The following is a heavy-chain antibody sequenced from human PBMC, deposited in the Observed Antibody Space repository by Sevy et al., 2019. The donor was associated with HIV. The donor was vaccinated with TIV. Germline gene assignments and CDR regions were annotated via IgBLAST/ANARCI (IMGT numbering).Heavy chain of an antibody. J-gene: IGHJ4*02. CDR3: ARAEQVTMLVVFGGLYFDS. D-gene: IGHD3-22*01. CDR1: GFTFSRYW. V-gene: IGHV3-7*01. CDR2: IKQDESEK. Sequence: GSLRLSCAASGFTFSRYWMTWVRQAPGKGLEWVANIKQDESEKYYVDSVKGRFTISRDNAKNSLYLQMNSLRADDTAVYYWARAEQVTMLVVFGGLYFDSWGQGTLVTVSS.